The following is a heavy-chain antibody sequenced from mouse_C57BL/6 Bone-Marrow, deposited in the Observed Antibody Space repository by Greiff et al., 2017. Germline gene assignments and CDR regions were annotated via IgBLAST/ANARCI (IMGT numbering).Heavy chain of an antibody. Sequence: VQLKESGAELVRPGASVKLSCTASGFNIKDDYMHWVKQRPEQGLEWIGWIDPENGDTEYASKFQGKATITADTSSNTAYLPLSSLTSEDTAVYYCTFITTVPGDYWGQGTTLTVSS. D-gene: IGHD1-1*01. J-gene: IGHJ2*01. CDR2: IDPENGDT. CDR3: TFITTVPGDY. CDR1: GFNIKDDY. V-gene: IGHV14-4*01.